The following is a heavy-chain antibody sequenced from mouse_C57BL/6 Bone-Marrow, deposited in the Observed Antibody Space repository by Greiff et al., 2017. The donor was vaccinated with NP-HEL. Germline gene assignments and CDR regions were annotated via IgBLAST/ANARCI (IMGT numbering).Heavy chain of an antibody. CDR3: EVLLRYLYFDY. Sequence: QVQLQQSGAELARPGASVKLSCKASGYTFTSYGISGVKQRTGQGLEWIGEIYPRSGNTSYNEKFKGKATLTADKSSSTAYMELRRLTSYDSAVYFCEVLLRYLYFDYWGQGTTLTVSS. V-gene: IGHV1-81*01. J-gene: IGHJ2*01. D-gene: IGHD1-1*01. CDR1: GYTFTSYG. CDR2: IYPRSGNT.